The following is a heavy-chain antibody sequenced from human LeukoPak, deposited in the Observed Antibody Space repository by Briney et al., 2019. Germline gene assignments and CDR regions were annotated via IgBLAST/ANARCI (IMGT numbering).Heavy chain of an antibody. D-gene: IGHD4-17*01. CDR3: TRLRYGDYG. Sequence: GGSLRLSCAASGFHFSSYSMNWVRQAPGKGLEWVSYISSSSSTIYYADSVKGRFTISRDNAKNSLYLQMNSLRGEDTAVYYCTRLRYGDYGWGQGTLVTVSS. J-gene: IGHJ4*02. CDR1: GFHFSSYS. CDR2: ISSSSSTI. V-gene: IGHV3-48*04.